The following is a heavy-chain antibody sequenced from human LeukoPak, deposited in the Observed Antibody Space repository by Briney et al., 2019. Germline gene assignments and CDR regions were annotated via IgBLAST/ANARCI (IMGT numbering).Heavy chain of an antibody. CDR1: GFTFTSYA. CDR2: ISAATTNG. J-gene: IGHJ4*02. Sequence: GGSLRLSSAASGFTFTSYAMSRVRQAPGKGLQWVSSISAATTNGYSADSVQGRFAISRDYSQYTHYLQMNSLRVEDTAVYYCAATSPRYSTTWYNPPDYWGQGTLVTVSS. D-gene: IGHD2/OR15-2a*01. V-gene: IGHV3-23*01. CDR3: AATSPRYSTTWYNPPDY.